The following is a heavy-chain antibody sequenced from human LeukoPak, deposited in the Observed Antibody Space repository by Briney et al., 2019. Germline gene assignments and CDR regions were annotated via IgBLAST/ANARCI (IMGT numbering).Heavy chain of an antibody. CDR3: ARESGLGYFEAALWGAFDI. J-gene: IGHJ3*02. V-gene: IGHV1-2*02. CDR1: GYTFTTNY. Sequence: ASVKVSCKASGYTFTTNYMHWVRQAPGQGLEWMGWINPNSGGTMYAQKFQGRVTMTRGTSTSTVYMDLSSLRSEDTAVYYCARESGLGYFEAALWGAFDIWGQGTMVTVSS. D-gene: IGHD3-9*01. CDR2: INPNSGGT.